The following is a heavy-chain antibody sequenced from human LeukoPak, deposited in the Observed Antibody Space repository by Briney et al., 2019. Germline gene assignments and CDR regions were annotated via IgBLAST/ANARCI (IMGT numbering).Heavy chain of an antibody. J-gene: IGHJ5*02. V-gene: IGHV4-59*08. CDR2: IYYSGST. CDR1: GGSISSYY. D-gene: IGHD2-2*01. Sequence: NPSETLSLTCTVSGGSISSYYWSWIRQPPGKGLEWIGYIYYSGSTNYNPSLKSRVTISVDTSKNQFSLKLSSVTAADTAVYYCARAVGGYCSSTSCSNWFDPWGQGTLVTVSS. CDR3: ARAVGGYCSSTSCSNWFDP.